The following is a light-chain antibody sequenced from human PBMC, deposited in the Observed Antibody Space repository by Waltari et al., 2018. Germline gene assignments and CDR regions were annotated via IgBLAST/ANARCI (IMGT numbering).Light chain of an antibody. CDR3: SSYTSTNTLYV. Sequence: QSALTQPASVSGSPGQSITISCPGTRSDVGTSHSVSWYQQYPGKAPKLMIYDVSNRPSGVSDRFSGSKSGNTASLTISGLQAEDEADYYCSSYTSTNTLYVFGTGTKVTVL. CDR1: RSDVGTSHS. CDR2: DVS. J-gene: IGLJ1*01. V-gene: IGLV2-14*03.